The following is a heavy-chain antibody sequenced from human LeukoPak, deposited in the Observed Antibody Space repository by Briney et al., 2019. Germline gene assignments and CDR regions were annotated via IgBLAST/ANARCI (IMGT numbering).Heavy chain of an antibody. J-gene: IGHJ4*02. CDR3: AKADGDKPFDH. CDR2: ISSSSTYI. D-gene: IGHD4-17*01. CDR1: GFTFSSYS. V-gene: IGHV3-21*01. Sequence: GGSLRLSCAASGFTFSSYSMNWLRQAPGKGLEWVSSISSSSTYIYYADSLKGRFTISRDNAKNSVYLQMNSLRVEDTAVYFCAKADGDKPFDHWGQGTLVTVSS.